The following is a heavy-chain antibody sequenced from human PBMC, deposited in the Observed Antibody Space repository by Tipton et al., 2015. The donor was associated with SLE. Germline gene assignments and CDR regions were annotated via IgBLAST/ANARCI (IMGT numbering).Heavy chain of an antibody. CDR3: ACDLRWYSGDY. CDR2: INAGNGNT. Sequence: QLVQSGAEVKKPGASVKVSCKASGYTFAHYSMHWVRQAPGQGLEWMGYINAGNGNTKYSQKFQGRVTITSDTSASTAYMELSSLRSEATAVYFCACDLRWYSGDYWGQGTMVAVSS. V-gene: IGHV1-3*01. D-gene: IGHD5-24*01. J-gene: IGHJ4*02. CDR1: GYTFAHYS.